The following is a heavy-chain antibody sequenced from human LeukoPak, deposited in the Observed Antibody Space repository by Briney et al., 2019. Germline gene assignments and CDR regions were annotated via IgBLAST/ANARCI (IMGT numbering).Heavy chain of an antibody. CDR1: GFTFSSYS. J-gene: IGHJ6*02. CDR2: TSSSGSYI. V-gene: IGHV3-21*01. D-gene: IGHD4-23*01. CDR3: ARDPYYGSNSRYYYYYGMDV. Sequence: PGGSLRLSCAASGFTFSSYSMNWVRQAPGRGLEWVASTSSSGSYIYYADSVKGRFTISRDNAKNSLYLQMNSLRAEDTAVYYCARDPYYGSNSRYYYYYGMDVWGQGTTVTVSS.